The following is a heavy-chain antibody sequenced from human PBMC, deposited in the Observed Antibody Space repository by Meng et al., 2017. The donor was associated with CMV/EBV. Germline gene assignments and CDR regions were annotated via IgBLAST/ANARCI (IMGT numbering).Heavy chain of an antibody. D-gene: IGHD2-2*01. J-gene: IGHJ5*02. CDR2: IYTSGST. CDR3: ARDLMNCSSTSCANWFDP. CDR1: GGSISSYD. V-gene: IGHV4-4*07. Sequence: QVQLPESGPGLVKPSETLSLTCTVSGGSISSYDWSWIRQPAGKGLEWIGRIYTSGSTNYNPSLKSRVTMSVDTSKNQFSLKLSSVTAADTAVYYCARDLMNCSSTSCANWFDPWGQGTLVTVSS.